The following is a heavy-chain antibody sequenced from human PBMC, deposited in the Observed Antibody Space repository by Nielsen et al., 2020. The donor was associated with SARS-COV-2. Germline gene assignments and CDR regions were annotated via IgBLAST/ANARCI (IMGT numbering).Heavy chain of an antibody. Sequence: GESLKISCAASGFTFSSYAMHWVRQAPGKGLEWVAVISYDGSNKYYADSVKGRFTISRDNSKNTLYLQMNSLRAEDTAVYYCAREDYDYVWGNYRSPYWGQGTLVTVSS. J-gene: IGHJ4*02. D-gene: IGHD3-16*02. CDR3: AREDYDYVWGNYRSPY. CDR1: GFTFSSYA. V-gene: IGHV3-30*04. CDR2: ISYDGSNK.